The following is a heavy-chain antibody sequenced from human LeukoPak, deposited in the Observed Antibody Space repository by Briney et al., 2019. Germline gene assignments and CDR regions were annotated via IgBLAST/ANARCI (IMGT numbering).Heavy chain of an antibody. V-gene: IGHV4-34*01. J-gene: IGHJ4*02. D-gene: IGHD6-13*01. CDR2: INHSGST. CDR1: GGSFSGYY. CDR3: ASSHLYSSSWYLSGRFDY. Sequence: SETLSLTCAVYGGSFSGYYWSWIRQPPGKGLEWIGEINHSGSTNYNPSLKSRVTISVDTSKKQFSLKLSSVTAADTAVYYCASSHLYSSSWYLSGRFDYWGLGTLVTVSS.